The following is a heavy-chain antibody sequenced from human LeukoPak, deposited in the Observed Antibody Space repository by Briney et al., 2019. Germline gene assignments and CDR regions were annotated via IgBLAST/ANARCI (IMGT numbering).Heavy chain of an antibody. D-gene: IGHD5-18*01. Sequence: SETLSLTCTVSGGSISNYHWSWIRQPAGKGLEWIGQIHTSGSTNYNPSLKSRVTMSMDTSKNQFSLKLESVTAADTAVYYCARPQHTAVTGVFDIWGQGTGVTVSS. CDR3: ARPQHTAVTGVFDI. CDR1: GGSISNYH. J-gene: IGHJ3*02. CDR2: IHTSGST. V-gene: IGHV4-4*07.